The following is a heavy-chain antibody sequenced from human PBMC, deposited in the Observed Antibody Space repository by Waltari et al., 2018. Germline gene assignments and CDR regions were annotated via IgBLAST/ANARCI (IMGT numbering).Heavy chain of an antibody. CDR3: AKDSTVVTPPDY. CDR1: GFTFRSHS. Sequence: QVQLVQSGGGVVQPGRSLRLSCAASGFTFRSHSMHWVRQAPGKGLEWLAIISYDGSNKYYADSVKGRFTISRDNSKNTLYLQMNSLRAEDTAVYYCAKDSTVVTPPDYWGQGTLVIVSS. D-gene: IGHD4-17*01. V-gene: IGHV3-30*07. J-gene: IGHJ4*02. CDR2: ISYDGSNK.